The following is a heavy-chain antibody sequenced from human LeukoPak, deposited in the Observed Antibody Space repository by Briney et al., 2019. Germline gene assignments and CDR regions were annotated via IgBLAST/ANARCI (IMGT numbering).Heavy chain of an antibody. V-gene: IGHV1-2*02. CDR3: ARETYGPGIKSVEY. CDR1: GDTFASGNVFRAYY. J-gene: IGHJ4*02. CDR2: INPHSGAT. Sequence: GASVKVSCKASGDTFASGNVFRAYYMHWVRQAPGQGLEWMGGINPHSGATLYAQMFQGRVPMTRDTSINTAYMELNRLTSDDTAVYFCARETYGPGIKSVEYWGQGSLVTVSS. D-gene: IGHD3-10*01.